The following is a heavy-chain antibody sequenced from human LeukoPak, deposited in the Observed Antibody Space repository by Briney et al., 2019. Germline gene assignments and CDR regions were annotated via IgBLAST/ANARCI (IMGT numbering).Heavy chain of an antibody. V-gene: IGHV3-23*01. CDR3: AIGGYYYSFDY. CDR1: GFTFSSYG. CDR2: ISGSGGST. Sequence: GGSLRLSCAASGFTFSSYGMSWVRQAPGKGVEWVSAISGSGGSTYYADSVKGRFTISRDNSKNTLYLQMNSLRAEDTAVYYCAIGGYYYSFDYWGQGTLVTVSS. J-gene: IGHJ4*02. D-gene: IGHD3-22*01.